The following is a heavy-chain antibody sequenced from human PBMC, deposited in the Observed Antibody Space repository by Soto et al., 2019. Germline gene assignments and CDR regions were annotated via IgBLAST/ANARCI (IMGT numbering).Heavy chain of an antibody. D-gene: IGHD3-10*01. CDR2: VKSKTDGGTT. Sequence: PGGSLRLSCAASGFTFSNAWINWVRQTPGKGLEWVGRVKSKTDGGTTDFAAPVKGRFAISRDDSKNMVYLEMNSLKTEDTAIYYCTTDSYITSIIARFDYWGHGTLVTVSS. CDR1: GFTFSNAW. J-gene: IGHJ4*01. V-gene: IGHV3-15*07. CDR3: TTDSYITSIIARFDY.